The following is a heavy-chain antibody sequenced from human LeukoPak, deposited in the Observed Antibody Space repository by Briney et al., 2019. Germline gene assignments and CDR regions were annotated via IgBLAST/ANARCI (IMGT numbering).Heavy chain of an antibody. D-gene: IGHD6-13*01. J-gene: IGHJ4*02. CDR3: AREWQGGIAAAGTRIEGDY. CDR1: GFSVSGSW. CDR2: IKKDGSEK. V-gene: IGHV3-7*01. Sequence: GGSLRLSCAVSGFSVSGSWVTWVRQAPGRGLEWVANIKKDGSEKNYVDSVKGRFTISRDNAENSLFLQMNSLRVEDTAVYYCAREWQGGIAAAGTRIEGDYGGQGTLVAVSS.